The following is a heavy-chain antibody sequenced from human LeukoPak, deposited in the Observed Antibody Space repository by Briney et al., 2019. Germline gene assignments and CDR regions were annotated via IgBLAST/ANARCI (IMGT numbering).Heavy chain of an antibody. V-gene: IGHV1-2*02. CDR2: INPDSGGT. Sequence: GASVKVSCKASGYTFTGYYMHWVRQAPGQGLEWMGWINPDSGGTNYAQEFQGRVTMTRDTSISTGYMELSSLRSDDTALYYCARGISGTYYGSWGQGTLVTVSS. J-gene: IGHJ4*02. CDR1: GYTFTGYY. CDR3: ARGISGTYYGS. D-gene: IGHD1-26*01.